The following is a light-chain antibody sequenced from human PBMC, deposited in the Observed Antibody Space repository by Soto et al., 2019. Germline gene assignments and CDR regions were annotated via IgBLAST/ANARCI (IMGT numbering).Light chain of an antibody. CDR3: CAYAGSNTYV. CDR2: DAF. Sequence: QSALSQPASVSGSPGQSIAISCTGTSSDVGSYHLVSWYQQHPGKAPKLMIYDAFRRPSGVSDRFSGSRSGNTASLTISGLQSEDEADYCCCAYAGSNTYVFGTGTKVTVL. J-gene: IGLJ1*01. CDR1: SSDVGSYHL. V-gene: IGLV2-23*01.